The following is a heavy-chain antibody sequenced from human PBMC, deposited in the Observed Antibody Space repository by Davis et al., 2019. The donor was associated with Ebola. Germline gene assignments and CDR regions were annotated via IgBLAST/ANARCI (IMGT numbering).Heavy chain of an antibody. CDR3: ARVPYGSGYYYFDY. J-gene: IGHJ4*02. CDR2: IYSGGST. Sequence: GESLKISCAASGFTVSSNYMSWVRQAPGKGLEWVSVIYSGGSTYYADSVKGRFTISRDNSKNTLYLQMNSLRAEDTAVYYCARVPYGSGYYYFDYWGQGTLVTVSS. CDR1: GFTVSSNY. D-gene: IGHD3-22*01. V-gene: IGHV3-53*01.